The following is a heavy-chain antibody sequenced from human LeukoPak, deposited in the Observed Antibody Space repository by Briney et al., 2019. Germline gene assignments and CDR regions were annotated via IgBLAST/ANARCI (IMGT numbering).Heavy chain of an antibody. D-gene: IGHD3-10*01. CDR3: AREGSDYYGSGSYYRSYYYYMDV. Sequence: SETLSLTCSVSVVSMNGYYWSWLRQSAGNRLEWIGRIYTSGSTNYNPSLKSRVTMSVDTSKNQFSLKLSSVTAADTAVYYCAREGSDYYGSGSYYRSYYYYMDVWGKGTTVTISS. CDR2: IYTSGST. J-gene: IGHJ6*03. CDR1: VVSMNGYY. V-gene: IGHV4-4*07.